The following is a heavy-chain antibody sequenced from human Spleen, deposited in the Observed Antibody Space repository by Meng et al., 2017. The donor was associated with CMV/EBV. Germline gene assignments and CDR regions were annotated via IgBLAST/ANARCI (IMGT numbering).Heavy chain of an antibody. CDR2: INSDGTDT. CDR1: GFTFSSYS. V-gene: IGHV3-74*01. CDR3: ARGRWGYYYDY. J-gene: IGHJ4*02. Sequence: GESLKISCAASGFTFSSYSMNWVRQVPGRGLVWVSHINSDGTDTNYADSVKGRFTISRDNAKNTLYLQMTGLRAEDAAVYHCARGRWGYYYDYWGQGTVVTVSS. D-gene: IGHD3-22*01.